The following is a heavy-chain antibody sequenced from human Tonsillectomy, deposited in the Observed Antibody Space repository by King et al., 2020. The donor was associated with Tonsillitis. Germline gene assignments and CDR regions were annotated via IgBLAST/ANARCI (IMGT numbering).Heavy chain of an antibody. V-gene: IGHV1-2*02. CDR1: GYTFTGYY. Sequence: QVQLVESGAEVKKPGASVKVSCKASGYTFTGYYMHWVRQAPGQGLEWMGWINPKSGATKYTQKFQGRVTMTRDTSIRTAYMELSRLRSDDTAVYYCTREGTYYYGSGNYYIVDYGGQETLDSVSS. CDR2: INPKSGAT. J-gene: IGHJ4*02. D-gene: IGHD3-10*01. CDR3: TREGTYYYGSGNYYIVDY.